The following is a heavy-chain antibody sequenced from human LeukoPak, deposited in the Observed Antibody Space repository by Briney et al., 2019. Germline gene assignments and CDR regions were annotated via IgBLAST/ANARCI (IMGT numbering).Heavy chain of an antibody. Sequence: PSETLSLTCAVSGYSISSGYYWGWIRQPPGKGLEWIGSIYHSGSTYYNPSLRSRVTISVDTYKNQFSLKLSSVTAADTAVYYCARRGYCSSTSCGTNNWFDPWGQGTLVTVSS. V-gene: IGHV4-38-2*01. CDR3: ARRGYCSSTSCGTNNWFDP. D-gene: IGHD2-2*01. J-gene: IGHJ5*02. CDR1: GYSISSGYY. CDR2: IYHSGST.